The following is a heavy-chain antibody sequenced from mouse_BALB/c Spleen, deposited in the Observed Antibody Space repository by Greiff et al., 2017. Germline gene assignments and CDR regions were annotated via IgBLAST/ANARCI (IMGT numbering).Heavy chain of an antibody. CDR1: GYSITSGYY. CDR2: ISYDGSN. V-gene: IGHV3-6*02. D-gene: IGHD2-14*01. J-gene: IGHJ4*01. CDR3: ARDDRYNAMDY. Sequence: EVKLQESGPGLVKPSQSLSLTCSVTGYSITSGYYWNWIRQFPGNKLEWMGYISYDGSNNYNPSLKNRISITRDTSKNQFFLKLNSVTTEDTATYYCARDDRYNAMDYWGQGTSVTVSS.